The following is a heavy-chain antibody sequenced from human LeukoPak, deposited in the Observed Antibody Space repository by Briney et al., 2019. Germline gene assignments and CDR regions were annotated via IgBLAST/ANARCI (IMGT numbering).Heavy chain of an antibody. D-gene: IGHD1-26*01. CDR2: ISGSGGST. CDR1: GFTFSSYA. Sequence: PGGSLRLSCAASGFTFSSYAMSSVRQAPGKGLEWVSAISGSGGSTYYADSVKGRFTISRDNSKNTLYLQMSSLRAQDTAVYYCAKGGTWELLSHVDYWGQGTLVTVSS. CDR3: AKGGTWELLSHVDY. J-gene: IGHJ4*02. V-gene: IGHV3-23*01.